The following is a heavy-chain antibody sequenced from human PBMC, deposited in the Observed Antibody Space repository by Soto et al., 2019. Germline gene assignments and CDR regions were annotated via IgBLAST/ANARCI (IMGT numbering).Heavy chain of an antibody. Sequence: EVQLLESGGGLAQPGGSLRLSCAASGFTFSSYAMSWVRQAPGKGLEWVSAISGSGGSTYYADSVKGRFTISRDNSKNTLYLQMNSLRAEDTAVYYCAKEGHYDFWSAPGVVDYWGQGTLVTVSS. J-gene: IGHJ4*02. D-gene: IGHD3-3*01. CDR2: ISGSGGST. CDR3: AKEGHYDFWSAPGVVDY. CDR1: GFTFSSYA. V-gene: IGHV3-23*01.